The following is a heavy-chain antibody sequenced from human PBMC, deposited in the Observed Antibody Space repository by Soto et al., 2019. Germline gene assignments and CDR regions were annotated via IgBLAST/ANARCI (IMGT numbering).Heavy chain of an antibody. D-gene: IGHD3-16*01. J-gene: IGHJ1*01. V-gene: IGHV3-21*01. CDR1: GFTFSSYS. CDR3: ARRPTITFGEQYFQH. Sequence: EVQLVESGGGLVKPGGSLRLSCAASGFTFSSYSMNWVRQAPGKGLEWVSSISSSSSYIYYADSVKGRFTISRDNAKNSLYLQMNSLRAEDTAVYYCARRPTITFGEQYFQHWGQGTLVTVSS. CDR2: ISSSSSYI.